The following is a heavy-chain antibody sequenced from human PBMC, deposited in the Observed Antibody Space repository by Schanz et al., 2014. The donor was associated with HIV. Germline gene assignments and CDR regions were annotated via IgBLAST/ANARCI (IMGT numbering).Heavy chain of an antibody. CDR3: GTYNYGSGHDY. Sequence: EEHLLESGGDLIQPGGSLRLSCVASGFPFSNFAMSWVRQDPGRGLEWVSAISTGGERTFYADSVKGRFTISRDNSKNTLYLQMNSLRAEDTAIYHCGTYNYGSGHDYRGQGTLVTVSS. J-gene: IGHJ4*02. V-gene: IGHV3-23*01. CDR1: GFPFSNFA. D-gene: IGHD3-10*01. CDR2: ISTGGERT.